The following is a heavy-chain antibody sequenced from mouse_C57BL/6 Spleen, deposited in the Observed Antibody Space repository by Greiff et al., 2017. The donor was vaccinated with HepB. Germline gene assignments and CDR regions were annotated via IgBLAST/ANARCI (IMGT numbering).Heavy chain of an antibody. CDR1: GYAFSSYW. D-gene: IGHD4-1*01. V-gene: IGHV1-80*01. CDR3: ARSAPGTYFDY. Sequence: QVQLQQSGAELVKPGASVKISCKASGYAFSSYWMNWVKQRPGKGLEWIGQIYPGDGDTNYNGKFKGKATLTADKSSSTAYMQLSSLTSEDSAVYFCARSAPGTYFDYWGQGTTLTVSS. J-gene: IGHJ2*01. CDR2: IYPGDGDT.